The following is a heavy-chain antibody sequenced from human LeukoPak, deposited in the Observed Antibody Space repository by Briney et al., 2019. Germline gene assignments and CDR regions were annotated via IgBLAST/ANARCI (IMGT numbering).Heavy chain of an antibody. V-gene: IGHV1-2*02. CDR2: IDPTSGGT. J-gene: IGHJ4*02. CDR1: GGTFSSYA. Sequence: ASVKVSCKASGGTFSSYAISWVRQAPGQGLEWMGRIDPTSGGTHYAQKFQGRVTVTRDTSTSTVYMELSGLRSDDTAVYYCARVPGPYTTSRFDYWGQGTLVTVSS. CDR3: ARVPGPYTTSRFDY. D-gene: IGHD2-2*02.